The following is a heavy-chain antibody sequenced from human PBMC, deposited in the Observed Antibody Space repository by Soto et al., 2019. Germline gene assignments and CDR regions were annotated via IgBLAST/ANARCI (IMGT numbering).Heavy chain of an antibody. CDR2: VFSSGST. D-gene: IGHD5-12*01. Sequence: PSETLSLTCTVSGGSIKNFYWSWIRQAPGKGLEWIGYVFSSGSTNYNPSLKSRVTVSLDTSKNQFSLKLTSMIAADTAVYYCARSGGYSGYDLDYWGQGILVTVSS. V-gene: IGHV4-59*01. CDR3: ARSGGYSGYDLDY. J-gene: IGHJ4*02. CDR1: GGSIKNFY.